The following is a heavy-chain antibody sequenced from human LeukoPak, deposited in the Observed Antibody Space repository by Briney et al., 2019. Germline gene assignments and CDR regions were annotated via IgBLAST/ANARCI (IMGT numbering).Heavy chain of an antibody. CDR1: GYSVTELS. V-gene: IGHV1-24*01. D-gene: IGHD3-22*01. CDR2: FDREDDAP. Sequence: GASVKVSCKVSGYSVTELSVHWVRQAPGLGLEWMGGFDREDDAPVYAQQFQGRVTMTEDTSTDTAYMELSSLRSEDTALYYCATLDSYYDSSGRPLHPDWGQGTLVTVSS. CDR3: ATLDSYYDSSGRPLHPD. J-gene: IGHJ4*02.